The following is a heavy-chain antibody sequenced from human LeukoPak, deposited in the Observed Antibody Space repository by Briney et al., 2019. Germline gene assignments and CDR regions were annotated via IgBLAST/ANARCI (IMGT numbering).Heavy chain of an antibody. CDR3: ARDLRGGVPSYWYFDL. V-gene: IGHV3-11*05. CDR2: VSTGSGYT. CDR1: GFTFSDYY. J-gene: IGHJ2*01. D-gene: IGHD3-10*01. Sequence: GGSLRLSCTASGFTFSDYYMSWIRQTPGRGLEWVSYVSTGSGYTNYADSVKGRFTISRANAKNSLYLQMNSLRAEDTAVYYCARDLRGGVPSYWYFDLWGRGTLVTVSS.